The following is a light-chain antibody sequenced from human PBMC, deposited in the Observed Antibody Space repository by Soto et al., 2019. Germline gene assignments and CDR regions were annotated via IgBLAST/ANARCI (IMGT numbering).Light chain of an antibody. CDR1: QSASSSY. V-gene: IGKV3-20*01. CDR2: GAS. Sequence: EIVLTQSPGTLSLSPGERATLSCRASQSASSSYLAWYQQKPGQAPSLLIYGASSRATGIPDRFSGSGSGTDFTLTISRLEPEDFAVYYCHQYGSSPLTFGGGSKVEIK. J-gene: IGKJ4*01. CDR3: HQYGSSPLT.